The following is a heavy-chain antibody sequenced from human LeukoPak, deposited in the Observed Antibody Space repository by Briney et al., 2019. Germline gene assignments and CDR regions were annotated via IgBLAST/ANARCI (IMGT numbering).Heavy chain of an antibody. CDR2: ISAYNGNT. V-gene: IGHV1-18*01. D-gene: IGHD3-10*01. CDR1: GYTFTSYG. Sequence: GASVKVSCKASGYTFTSYGISWVRQAPGQGLEWMGRISAYNGNTNYAQKLQGRVTMTTDTSTSTAYMELRSLRSDDTAVYYCARDLEYYYGSGSYGYWGQGTLVTVSS. J-gene: IGHJ4*02. CDR3: ARDLEYYYGSGSYGY.